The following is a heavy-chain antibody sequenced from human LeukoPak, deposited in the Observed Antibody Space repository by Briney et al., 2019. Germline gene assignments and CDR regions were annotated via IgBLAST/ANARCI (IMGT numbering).Heavy chain of an antibody. V-gene: IGHV3-48*03. CDR1: GFTFSSYE. Sequence: GGSLRLSCAASGFTFSSYEMNWVRQAPGKGLEWVSYISSSGSTIYYADSVKGRFTISRVNSKNTLYLQMNSLRAEDTAVYYCAKGAKMGWFDPWGQGTLVTVSS. D-gene: IGHD5-24*01. J-gene: IGHJ5*02. CDR2: ISSSGSTI. CDR3: AKGAKMGWFDP.